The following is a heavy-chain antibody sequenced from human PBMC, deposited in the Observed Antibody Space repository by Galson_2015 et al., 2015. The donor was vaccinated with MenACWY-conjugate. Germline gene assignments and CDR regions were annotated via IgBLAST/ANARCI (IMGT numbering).Heavy chain of an antibody. CDR2: INPVDSNI. Sequence: QSGAEVKKPGESLQISCPGSGYSFTHYWIAWVRQMPGKGLEWVGLINPVDSNIRYSPSFQGQVTISADESISTAYLQWSSLEASDTAMYYCARHPPGGRGMDVWGRGTTVTVSS. CDR3: ARHPPGGRGMDV. J-gene: IGHJ6*02. D-gene: IGHD1-26*01. CDR1: GYSFTHYW. V-gene: IGHV5-51*01.